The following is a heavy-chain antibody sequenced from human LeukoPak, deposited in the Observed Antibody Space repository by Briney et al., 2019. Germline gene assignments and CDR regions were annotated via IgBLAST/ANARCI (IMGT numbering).Heavy chain of an antibody. CDR3: ARATGYCSSTSCYYFDY. V-gene: IGHV4-30-2*01. CDR2: IYHSGST. D-gene: IGHD2-2*01. J-gene: IGHJ4*02. CDR1: GGSISSGGYY. Sequence: PSETLSLTCTVSGGSISSGGYYWSWIRQPPGKGLEWIGYIYHSGSTYYNPSLKSRVTISVDRSKNQFSLKLSSVTAADTAVYYCARATGYCSSTSCYYFDYWGQGTLVTVSS.